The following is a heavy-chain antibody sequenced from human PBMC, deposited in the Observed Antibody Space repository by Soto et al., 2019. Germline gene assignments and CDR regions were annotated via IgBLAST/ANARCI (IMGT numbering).Heavy chain of an antibody. Sequence: GGSLRLSCAASGFTFSSYGMHWVHQAPGKGLEWVAVISYDGSNKYYADSVKGRFTISRDNSKNTLYLQMNSLRAEDTAVYYCAKSPIGRDLWFGESDPDYWGQGTLVTVSS. D-gene: IGHD3-10*01. CDR3: AKSPIGRDLWFGESDPDY. CDR2: ISYDGSNK. J-gene: IGHJ4*02. V-gene: IGHV3-30*18. CDR1: GFTFSSYG.